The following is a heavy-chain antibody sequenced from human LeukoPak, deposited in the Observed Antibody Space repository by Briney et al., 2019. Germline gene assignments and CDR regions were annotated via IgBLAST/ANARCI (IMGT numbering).Heavy chain of an antibody. CDR3: GKVGGGDYYYYMDV. J-gene: IGHJ6*03. CDR1: GFTFSSYA. Sequence: GGSLRLSCAASGFTFSSYAMSWVRQAPGKGLEGGSAVSGSGGSTYYADSVKGRFTISRDNSKNTLYLQMSSLRAEDTAVYYCGKVGGGDYYYYMDVWGKGTMVTVSS. CDR2: VSGSGGST. V-gene: IGHV3-23*01. D-gene: IGHD3-16*01.